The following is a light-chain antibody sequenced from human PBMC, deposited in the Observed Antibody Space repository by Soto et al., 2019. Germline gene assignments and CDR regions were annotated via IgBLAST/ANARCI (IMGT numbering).Light chain of an antibody. CDR2: EVS. J-gene: IGLJ2*01. CDR1: SRDVGGYNY. Sequence: QSVLTQPASVSGSPGQSITISCTGTSRDVGGYNYVSWHQQHPGKAPKVIITEVSNRPSGVSNRFSCSKSGNTASLTISGLQAEDEADYYCSSYISSSTFVVFGGGTKVTVL. V-gene: IGLV2-14*01. CDR3: SSYISSSTFVV.